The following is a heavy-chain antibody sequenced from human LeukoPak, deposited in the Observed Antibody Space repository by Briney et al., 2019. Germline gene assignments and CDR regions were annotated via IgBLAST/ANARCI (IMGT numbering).Heavy chain of an antibody. J-gene: IGHJ6*02. D-gene: IGHD2-2*01. V-gene: IGHV3-33*01. Sequence: GRSLRLSCAASGFTFSSYGMHWVRQAPGKGLEWVAVIWYDGSNKYYADSVKGRFTISRDNSKNTLYLQMNSLRAEDTAVYYCARGLGDIVVVDGMDVWDQGTTVTVSS. CDR2: IWYDGSNK. CDR3: ARGLGDIVVVDGMDV. CDR1: GFTFSSYG.